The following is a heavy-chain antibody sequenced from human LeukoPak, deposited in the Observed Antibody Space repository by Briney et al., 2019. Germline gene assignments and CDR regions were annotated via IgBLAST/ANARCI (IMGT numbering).Heavy chain of an antibody. CDR3: AKEAKMIVVAYFDY. J-gene: IGHJ4*02. CDR1: GFTFSSHW. V-gene: IGHV3-74*01. CDR2: INSDGSSI. D-gene: IGHD3-22*01. Sequence: GGSLRLSCAASGFTFSSHWMHWVRQAPGKGLVWVSRINSDGSSISYADSVKGRFTISKDNAKNTLYLQMNSLRAEDTAVYYCAKEAKMIVVAYFDYWGQGTLVTVSS.